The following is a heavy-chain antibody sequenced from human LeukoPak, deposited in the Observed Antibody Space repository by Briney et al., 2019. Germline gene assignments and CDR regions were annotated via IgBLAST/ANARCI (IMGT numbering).Heavy chain of an antibody. Sequence: PSETLSLTCTVSGGSISSGGYYWSWIRQHPGKGLEWIGYIYYSGSTYYNPSLKSRVTISVDTSKNQFSLKLSPVTAADTAVYYCARESHWGFEYWFDPWGQGTLVTVSS. J-gene: IGHJ5*02. CDR2: IYYSGST. CDR3: ARESHWGFEYWFDP. D-gene: IGHD7-27*01. V-gene: IGHV4-31*03. CDR1: GGSISSGGYY.